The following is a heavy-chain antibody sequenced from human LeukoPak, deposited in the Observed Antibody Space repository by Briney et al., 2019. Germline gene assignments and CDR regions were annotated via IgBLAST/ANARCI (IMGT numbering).Heavy chain of an antibody. CDR2: ISSSSSYI. V-gene: IGHV3-21*01. D-gene: IGHD3-22*01. CDR3: ARDYYDSSGRGAFDY. CDR1: GFTFSSYS. J-gene: IGHJ4*02. Sequence: PGGSLRLSCAASGFTFSSYSMNWVRQAPGKGLEWVSSISSSSSYIYYADSVKGRFTISRDNAKNSLYLQMNSLRAEDTAVYYCARDYYDSSGRGAFDYWGQGTLVTVSS.